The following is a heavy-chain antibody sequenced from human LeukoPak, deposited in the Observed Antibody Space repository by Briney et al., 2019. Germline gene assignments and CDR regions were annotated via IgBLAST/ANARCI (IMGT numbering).Heavy chain of an antibody. CDR1: GFTFSNYG. J-gene: IGHJ4*02. Sequence: GGSLRLSCAATGFTFSNYGVHWVRQAPGKGLEWVAVIWYDGSNKYYADSVKGRFTISRDNSKNTLYLQMNSLRAEDTAVYYCAKCFPAKWELLNWGQGTLVTVSS. CDR3: AKCFPAKWELLN. CDR2: IWYDGSNK. D-gene: IGHD1-26*01. V-gene: IGHV3-33*06.